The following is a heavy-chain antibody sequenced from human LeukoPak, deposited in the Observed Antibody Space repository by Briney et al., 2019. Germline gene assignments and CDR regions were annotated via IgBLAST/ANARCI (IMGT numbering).Heavy chain of an antibody. CDR1: GGTFSSYA. V-gene: IGHV1-69*13. CDR3: ARVYDFWSGPDPYYFDY. D-gene: IGHD3-3*01. CDR2: IIPIFGTA. Sequence: SVKVSCKASGGTFSSYAISWVRQAPGQGLEWMGGIIPIFGTANYAQKFQGRVTITADESTSTAYMELSSLRSEDTAVYYCARVYDFWSGPDPYYFDYWGQGTLVTVSS. J-gene: IGHJ4*02.